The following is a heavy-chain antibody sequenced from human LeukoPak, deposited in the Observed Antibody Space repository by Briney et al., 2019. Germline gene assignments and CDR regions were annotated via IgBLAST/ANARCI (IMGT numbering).Heavy chain of an antibody. CDR2: ISGSGGST. J-gene: IGHJ4*02. CDR1: GFTFSSYA. D-gene: IGHD3-22*01. V-gene: IGHV3-23*01. CDR3: AKLKGTMIVVVYYYFDY. Sequence: GGSLRLSCAASGFTFSSYAMSWVRQAPGKGLEWVSSISGSGGSTYYADSVKGRFTISRDNSKNTLYLQMNSLRAEDTAVYYCAKLKGTMIVVVYYYFDYWGQGTLVTVSS.